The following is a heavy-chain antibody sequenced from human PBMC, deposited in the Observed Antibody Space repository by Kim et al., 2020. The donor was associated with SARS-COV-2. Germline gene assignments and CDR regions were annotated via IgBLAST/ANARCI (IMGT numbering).Heavy chain of an antibody. J-gene: IGHJ4*02. CDR3: TTDVEFIAAGTIKTVDY. V-gene: IGHV3-15*01. Sequence: VKGRFTISRDDSKNTLYLQMNSLKTEDTAVYYCTTDVEFIAAGTIKTVDYWGQGTLVTVSS. D-gene: IGHD6-13*01.